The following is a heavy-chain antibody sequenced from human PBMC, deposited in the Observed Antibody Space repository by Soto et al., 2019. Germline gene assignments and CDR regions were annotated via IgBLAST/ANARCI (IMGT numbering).Heavy chain of an antibody. CDR1: GFTFSSHD. Sequence: QVQLVESGGGVVQPGRSLRLFGAASGFTFSSHDMHWVRQAPGKGLEWVAVIWNDGSNEYYGDSVKGRFTIFRDNSKNTLYLQMNSLRAEDTAVYYCARDEDDSLDYWGQGTLVTVSS. CDR2: IWNDGSNE. V-gene: IGHV3-33*01. CDR3: ARDEDDSLDY. D-gene: IGHD2-21*02. J-gene: IGHJ4*02.